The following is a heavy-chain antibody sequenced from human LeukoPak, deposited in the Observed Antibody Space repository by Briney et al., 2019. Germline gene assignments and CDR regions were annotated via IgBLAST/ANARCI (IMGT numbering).Heavy chain of an antibody. CDR3: ARGPGYSGSGSRDY. D-gene: IGHD5-12*01. CDR2: ISSSGSTI. J-gene: IGHJ4*02. CDR1: GFTFSSYE. V-gene: IGHV3-48*03. Sequence: GGSLRLSCAASGFTFSSYEMNWVRQAPGKGLEWVSYISSSGSTIYYADSVKGRFTISRDNAKNSLYLQMNSLRAEDTAVYYCARGPGYSGSGSRDYWGQGTLVTVSS.